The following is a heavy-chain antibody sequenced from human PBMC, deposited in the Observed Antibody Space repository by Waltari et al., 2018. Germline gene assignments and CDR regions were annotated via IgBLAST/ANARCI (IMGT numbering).Heavy chain of an antibody. J-gene: IGHJ4*02. CDR3: ARVEYSYGPYCFDS. D-gene: IGHD5-18*01. V-gene: IGHV3-74*01. CDR1: GFTFSSYW. Sequence: EVQLVESGGGLVQPGGSLRLSCEASGFTFSSYWMHWFRQAPGKGLVWVSRISSNENTTTYADSVKGRFTISRDNAKNTLYLQMNSLRAEDTAVYYCARVEYSYGPYCFDSWGQGTPVTVSS. CDR2: ISSNENTT.